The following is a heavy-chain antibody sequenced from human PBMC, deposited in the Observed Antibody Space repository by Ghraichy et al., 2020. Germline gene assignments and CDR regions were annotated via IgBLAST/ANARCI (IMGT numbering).Heavy chain of an antibody. CDR2: INAGNGNT. CDR3: ARDFRAGTRYYYGSGSYPSWFDP. V-gene: IGHV1-3*01. CDR1: GYTFTSYA. D-gene: IGHD3-10*01. Sequence: ASVKVSCKASGYTFTSYAMHWVRQAPGQRLEWMGWINAGNGNTKYSQKFQGRVTITRDTSASTAYMELSSLRSEDTAVYYCARDFRAGTRYYYGSGSYPSWFDPWGQGPLVTVSS. J-gene: IGHJ5*02.